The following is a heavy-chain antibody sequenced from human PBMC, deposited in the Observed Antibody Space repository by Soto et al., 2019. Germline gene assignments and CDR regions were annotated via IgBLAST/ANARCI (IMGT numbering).Heavy chain of an antibody. D-gene: IGHD3-9*01. CDR1: GYKFRSYW. CDR2: IYPGDSDA. CDR3: ARQPDYNILTGYLYYFDY. V-gene: IGHV5-51*01. J-gene: IGHJ4*02. Sequence: GESLKISCEASGYKFRSYWIGWVRQMPGKGPEWMGFIYPGDSDARYSPSLQGQVTISADKSTNTVYLQWSSLKASDTAMYYCARQPDYNILTGYLYYFDYWGQGTLVTVSS.